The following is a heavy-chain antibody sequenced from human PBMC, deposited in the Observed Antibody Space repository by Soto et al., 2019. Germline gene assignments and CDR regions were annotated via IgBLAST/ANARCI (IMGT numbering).Heavy chain of an antibody. D-gene: IGHD4-17*01. CDR2: IYSGGST. Sequence: GGSLRLSCAASGFTVSSNYMSWVRQAPGKGLEWVSVIYSGGSTYYADSVKGRFTISRHNSKNTLYLQMNSLRAEDTAVYYCARVAGDQREEYYYYYYMDVWGKGTTVTVSS. CDR3: ARVAGDQREEYYYYYYMDV. J-gene: IGHJ6*03. V-gene: IGHV3-53*04. CDR1: GFTVSSNY.